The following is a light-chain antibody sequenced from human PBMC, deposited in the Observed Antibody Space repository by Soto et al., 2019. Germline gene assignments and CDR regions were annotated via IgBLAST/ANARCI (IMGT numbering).Light chain of an antibody. CDR3: QQYHSYWT. CDR1: QTISSW. Sequence: DIQITQSPSTLSGSVGHRVTITCRASQTISSWLAWYQQKPGKAPKLLVYGVSSLESGVPQRFSGSGSGTEFTLTISSLQTDDFSTYYCQQYHSYWTFGQGTKVDI. CDR2: GVS. J-gene: IGKJ1*01. V-gene: IGKV1-5*01.